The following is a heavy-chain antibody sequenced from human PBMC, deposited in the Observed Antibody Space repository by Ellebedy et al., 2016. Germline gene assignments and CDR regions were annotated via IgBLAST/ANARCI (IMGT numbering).Heavy chain of an antibody. CDR1: GGSISSYY. D-gene: IGHD3-16*01. J-gene: IGHJ5*02. CDR2: IYYSGST. Sequence: SETLSLTCTVSGGSISSYYWSWIRQPPGKGLEWIGYIYYSGSTNYNPSLKSRVTISVDTSKNQFSLKLSSVTAADTAVYYCARLTTRGLGAWGQGTLVTVSS. CDR3: ARLTTRGLGA. V-gene: IGHV4-59*01.